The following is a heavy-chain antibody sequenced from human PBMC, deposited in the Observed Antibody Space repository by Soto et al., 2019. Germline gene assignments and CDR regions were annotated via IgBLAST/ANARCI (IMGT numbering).Heavy chain of an antibody. CDR3: ARHYWRYDGFYYFDY. CDR2: IYYSGST. V-gene: IGHV4-39*01. Sequence: SETLSLTCTVSGGSISSSSYYWGWIRQPPGKGLEWIGSIYYSGSTYYNPSLKSRVTISVDTSKNQFSLKLSSVTAADTAVYYCARHYWRYDGFYYFDYWGQGTLVTVSS. CDR1: GGSISSSSYY. J-gene: IGHJ4*02. D-gene: IGHD2-8*02.